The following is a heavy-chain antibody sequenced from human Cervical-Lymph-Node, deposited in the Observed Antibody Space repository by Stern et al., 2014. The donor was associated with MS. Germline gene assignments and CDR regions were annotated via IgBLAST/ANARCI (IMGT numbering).Heavy chain of an antibody. V-gene: IGHV1-69*01. J-gene: IGHJ6*02. CDR2: IIPMCGTA. Sequence: VQLVESGAEVKKPGSSVRVSCKASGGTFSSHAISWVRQAPGQGLEWMGGIIPMCGTAKYAKKFQGRVTITADDSTSTAYMEVSSLRSEDTAVYYCASSVGELTPEAVWGQGTTVTVFS. CDR1: GGTFSSHA. D-gene: IGHD3-10*01. CDR3: ASSVGELTPEAV.